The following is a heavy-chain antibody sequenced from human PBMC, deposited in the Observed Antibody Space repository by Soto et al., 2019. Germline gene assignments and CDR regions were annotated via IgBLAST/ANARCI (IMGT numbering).Heavy chain of an antibody. CDR1: GFTFSNYT. J-gene: IGHJ6*02. V-gene: IGHV1-69*16. D-gene: IGHD2-2*01. CDR3: AREAPYCTSATCPKFYDMDV. Sequence: SCAASGFTFSNYTMHWVRQAPGKGLEWLGGIIPILNSPAYAQKFQARVVITADEITNTAYMELNSLRFDDTAVYYCAREAPYCTSATCPKFYDMDVWGQGTTVTVSS. CDR2: IIPILNSP.